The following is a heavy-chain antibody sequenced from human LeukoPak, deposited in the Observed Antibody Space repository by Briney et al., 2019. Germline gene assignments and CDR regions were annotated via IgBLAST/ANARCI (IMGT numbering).Heavy chain of an antibody. V-gene: IGHV3-21*01. CDR1: GFTFSSYS. Sequence: GGSQRLSCAPSGFTFSSYSMNWVRQAPGKGLEWVSSISSGSSYIYYADSVKGRFTISRDNAKNSLYLQMNSLTAEDTAVYYCAREPAIVTGIDYWGQGTLVTVSS. CDR3: AREPAIVTGIDY. CDR2: ISSGSSYI. J-gene: IGHJ4*02. D-gene: IGHD5-18*01.